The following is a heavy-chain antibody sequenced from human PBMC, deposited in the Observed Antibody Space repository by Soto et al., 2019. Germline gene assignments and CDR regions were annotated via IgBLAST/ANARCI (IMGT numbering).Heavy chain of an antibody. CDR2: IDPSDSYT. CDR3: ARLLLATRRGYYGMDF. D-gene: IGHD5-12*01. Sequence: GESLKISCKGSGYSFTSYWISWVRQMPGKGLEWMGSIDPSDSYTNYSPSFQGHVTISADKSISTAYLQWSSLKASDTALYYCARLLLATRRGYYGMDFWGQGNTVPVSS. J-gene: IGHJ6*02. V-gene: IGHV5-10-1*01. CDR1: GYSFTSYW.